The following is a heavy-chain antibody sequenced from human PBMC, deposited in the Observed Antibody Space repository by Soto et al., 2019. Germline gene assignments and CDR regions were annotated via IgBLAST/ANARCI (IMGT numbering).Heavy chain of an antibody. V-gene: IGHV3-30*18. Sequence: QVQLVESGGGVVQPGRSLRLSCAASGFTFSSYGMHWVRQAPGKGLEWVAVISYDGSNKYYADSVKGRFTISRDNSKNTLYLQMNSLRAEDTAVYYCAKGEQLVFDYWGQGTLVTVSS. J-gene: IGHJ4*02. CDR1: GFTFSSYG. CDR2: ISYDGSNK. CDR3: AKGEQLVFDY. D-gene: IGHD6-13*01.